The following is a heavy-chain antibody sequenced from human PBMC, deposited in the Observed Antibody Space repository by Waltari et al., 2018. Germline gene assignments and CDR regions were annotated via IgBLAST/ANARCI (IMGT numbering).Heavy chain of an antibody. CDR2: VSYSGTT. D-gene: IGHD5-12*01. CDR1: GVSITSNSPY. Sequence: QLQLQESGPRLVRPSETLSLICRFSGVSITSNSPYWAWIRQSPGQGLEWIGTVSYSGTTYISPSLKSRVSVSRDTSKNQVSLILGSVTAADMAVYYCATYIGASVGTAAFDVWGQGTMVTVSS. V-gene: IGHV4-39*01. J-gene: IGHJ3*01. CDR3: ATYIGASVGTAAFDV.